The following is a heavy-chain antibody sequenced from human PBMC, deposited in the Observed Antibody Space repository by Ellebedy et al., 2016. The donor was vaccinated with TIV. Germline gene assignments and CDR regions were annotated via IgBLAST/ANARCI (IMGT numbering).Heavy chain of an antibody. CDR3: AKGIRNSWQNWFDP. Sequence: PGGSLRLSCAASGFTFSSYAMSWVPQAPGKGLEWVSAISGSGGNTYYADSVKGRFTISRDNSKNTLHLQMNSLRAEDTAVYYCAKGIRNSWQNWFDPWGQGTLVTVSS. CDR2: ISGSGGNT. V-gene: IGHV3-23*01. D-gene: IGHD6-13*01. CDR1: GFTFSSYA. J-gene: IGHJ5*02.